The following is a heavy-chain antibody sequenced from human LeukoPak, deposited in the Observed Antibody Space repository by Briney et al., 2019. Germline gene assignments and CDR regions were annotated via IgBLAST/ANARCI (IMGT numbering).Heavy chain of an antibody. Sequence: SETLSLTCTVSGGSISSSGYYWGWIRQPPGKGLEWIGSLYYSGSTYYNPSLKSRVTISVDTSKNQFSLKLSSVAAADTAIYYCARQILTGYSGRGWFDPWGQGTLVTVSS. CDR3: ARQILTGYSGRGWFDP. D-gene: IGHD1-14*01. CDR2: LYYSGST. V-gene: IGHV4-39*01. J-gene: IGHJ5*02. CDR1: GGSISSSGYY.